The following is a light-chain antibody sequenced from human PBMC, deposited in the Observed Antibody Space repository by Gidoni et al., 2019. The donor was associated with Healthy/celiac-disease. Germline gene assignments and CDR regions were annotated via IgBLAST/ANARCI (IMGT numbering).Light chain of an antibody. Sequence: QSLLSQPPSVSAAPGHNLTISCSESSSNSGNNYVSWYQQLPGTAPKLLIYDNNKRPSGIPDRFSGSKSGTSATLGITGLQTGDEADYYCGTWDSSLSAVVFGGGTKLTVL. CDR3: GTWDSSLSAVV. J-gene: IGLJ2*01. CDR1: SSNSGNNY. V-gene: IGLV1-51*01. CDR2: DNN.